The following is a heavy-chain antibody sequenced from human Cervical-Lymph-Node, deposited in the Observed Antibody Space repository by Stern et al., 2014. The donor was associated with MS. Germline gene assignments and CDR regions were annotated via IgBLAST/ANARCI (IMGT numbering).Heavy chain of an antibody. V-gene: IGHV3-33*01. Sequence: QVQLVQSGGGVVQPGRSLRLSCAASGFTFSSYGMHWVRQAPGTGLEWVAVIWYDGSNKYYADTVKGRFTISRDNSKNTLYLQMNSLRAEDTAVYYCARENGVYAFDMWGQGTMVTVSS. J-gene: IGHJ3*02. CDR2: IWYDGSNK. D-gene: IGHD4-17*01. CDR1: GFTFSSYG. CDR3: ARENGVYAFDM.